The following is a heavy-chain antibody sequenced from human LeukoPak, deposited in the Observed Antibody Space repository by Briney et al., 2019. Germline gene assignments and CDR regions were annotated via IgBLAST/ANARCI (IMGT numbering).Heavy chain of an antibody. CDR2: INPNSGGT. D-gene: IGHD2-2*01. CDR3: ASAPGYCSSTSCYPYGSFDY. J-gene: IGHJ4*02. CDR1: GYTFTVYY. V-gene: IGHV1-2*02. Sequence: GASVTVSCKASGYTFTVYYMHWVRQAPGQGLEWMGWINPNSGGTNYAQKFQGRVTMTRDTSISTAYMELSRLRSDDTAVYYCASAPGYCSSTSCYPYGSFDYWGQGTLVTVSS.